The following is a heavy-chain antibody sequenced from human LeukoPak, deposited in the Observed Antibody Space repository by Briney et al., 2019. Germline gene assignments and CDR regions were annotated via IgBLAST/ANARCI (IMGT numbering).Heavy chain of an antibody. J-gene: IGHJ4*02. CDR1: GFTFSGYS. V-gene: IGHV3-23*01. D-gene: IGHD2-2*02. Sequence: GGSLKLSCAASGFTFSGYSMTWVRQAPGKGLEWVSAISGSGGSTYYADSVKGRFTISRDNSKNTLYLQMNSLRAEDTAVYYCAKEAIDVVVPAAIRDDYWGQGTLVTVSS. CDR3: AKEAIDVVVPAAIRDDY. CDR2: ISGSGGST.